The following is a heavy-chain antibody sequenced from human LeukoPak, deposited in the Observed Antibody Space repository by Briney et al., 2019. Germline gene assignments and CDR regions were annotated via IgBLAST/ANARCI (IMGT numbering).Heavy chain of an antibody. D-gene: IGHD3-10*01. CDR1: VFTFSSYS. V-gene: IGHV3-23*01. CDR3: ARDHHGSGIDY. Sequence: GGSLRLSCAGSVFTFSSYSMSWVRQAPGKGLEWFSAISGSGGSTYYADCVKGRFTISRDNSKNTLYLQMNSLRAEDTAVYYCARDHHGSGIDYWGQGTLVTVSS. CDR2: ISGSGGST. J-gene: IGHJ4*02.